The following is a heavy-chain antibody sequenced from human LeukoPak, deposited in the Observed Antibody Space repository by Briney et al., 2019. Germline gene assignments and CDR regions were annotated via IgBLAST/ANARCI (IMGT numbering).Heavy chain of an antibody. CDR1: GGSISSGGYY. V-gene: IGHV4-31*03. CDR2: IYYSGST. J-gene: IGHJ4*02. CDR3: ARDNGDEFDY. Sequence: SETLFLTCTVSGGSISSGGYYWSWIRQHPGKGLEWIGYIYYSGSTYYNPSLESRVTVSVDTSKNQFSLKLSSVTAADTAVYYCARDNGDEFDYWGQGTLVTVSS. D-gene: IGHD4-17*01.